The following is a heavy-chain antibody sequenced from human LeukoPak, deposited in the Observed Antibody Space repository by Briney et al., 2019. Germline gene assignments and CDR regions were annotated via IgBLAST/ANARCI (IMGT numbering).Heavy chain of an antibody. J-gene: IGHJ5*02. V-gene: IGHV4-34*01. D-gene: IGHD2-2*01. CDR2: INHSGST. Sequence: SETLSLTCAVYGGSFSGYYWSWIRQPPGKGLEWIGEINHSGSTNYNPSLKSRVTISVDTSKNQFSLKLSSVTAADTAVYYCARGRTIIADYCGSTSCSHRRWFDPWGQGTLVTVSS. CDR1: GGSFSGYY. CDR3: ARGRTIIADYCGSTSCSHRRWFDP.